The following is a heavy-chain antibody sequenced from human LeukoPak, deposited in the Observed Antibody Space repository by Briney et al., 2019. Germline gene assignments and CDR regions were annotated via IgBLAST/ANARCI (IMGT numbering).Heavy chain of an antibody. CDR3: ARDPKLTYSSSLIGIDY. Sequence: SETLSLTCGVYSGSFSGYYWTWFRQPPGKGLEWIGEFNHSWGAKYNPSLKSRATISVDTSKNHLSLSLNSVTAADTAVYYCARDPKLTYSSSLIGIDYWGQGTLVTVSS. CDR1: SGSFSGYY. D-gene: IGHD6-13*01. CDR2: FNHSWGA. J-gene: IGHJ4*02. V-gene: IGHV4-34*01.